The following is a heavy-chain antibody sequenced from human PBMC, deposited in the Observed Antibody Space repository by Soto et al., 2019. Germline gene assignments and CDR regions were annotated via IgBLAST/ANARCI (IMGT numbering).Heavy chain of an antibody. CDR3: TRLIESVGVSRSFDY. J-gene: IGHJ4*02. Sequence: EVQLVESGGGLVQPGGSLKLSCAASGFNFSDYSMQWVRQASGKGLEWVGRFRSKLNNYATAYATSVKGRFAVSRDDSKNTAYLQMDSLKTEDTGVYYCTRLIESVGVSRSFDYWGQGTRVTVSS. CDR2: FRSKLNNYAT. CDR1: GFNFSDYS. D-gene: IGHD2-15*01. V-gene: IGHV3-73*02.